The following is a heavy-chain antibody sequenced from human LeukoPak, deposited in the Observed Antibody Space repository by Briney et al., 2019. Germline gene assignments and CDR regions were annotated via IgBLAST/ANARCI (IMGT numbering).Heavy chain of an antibody. Sequence: PGGSLRLSCVASGFTFNTYAIHWVRQAPGKGLEWVAVVSYDGNTKFYADSVKGRFTVSRDNSKNTLYLQMNSLRAEDTAVYFCAKQNTVTRGPVDHWGQGTLVTVSS. CDR1: GFTFNTYA. J-gene: IGHJ4*02. CDR3: AKQNTVTRGPVDH. D-gene: IGHD4-17*01. V-gene: IGHV3-30*18. CDR2: VSYDGNTK.